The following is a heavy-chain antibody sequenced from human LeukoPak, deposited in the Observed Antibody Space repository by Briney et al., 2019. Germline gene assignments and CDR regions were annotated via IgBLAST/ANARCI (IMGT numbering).Heavy chain of an antibody. V-gene: IGHV3-74*01. J-gene: IGHJ4*02. CDR2: IQSDGSTI. CDR1: GFTYSKFW. CDR3: VRDLPGIGIDY. Sequence: PGGPLRLPCSASGFTYSKFWMHWVPETPGKGRVWVSHIQSDGSTIGYGDSVKGRFTISRDNAQSTLSLLMNSMRAEDTAVYYCVRDLPGIGIDYWGQGTLVAVSS. D-gene: IGHD1-26*01.